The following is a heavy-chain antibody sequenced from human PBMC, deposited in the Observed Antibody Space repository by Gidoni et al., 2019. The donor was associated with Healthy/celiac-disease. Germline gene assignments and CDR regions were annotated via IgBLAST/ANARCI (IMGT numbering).Heavy chain of an antibody. Sequence: QVQLVQSGAAVKKPGASVKVSCKASGYTFTSYYMHWVRQAPGQGLEWMGIINPSGGSTSYAQKFQGRVTMTRDTSTSTVYMELSSLRSEDTAVYYCARDLSGYSSYGEGGYYYYGMDVWGQGTTVTVSS. CDR3: ARDLSGYSSYGEGGYYYYGMDV. J-gene: IGHJ6*02. V-gene: IGHV1-46*01. CDR1: GYTFTSYY. D-gene: IGHD5-18*01. CDR2: INPSGGST.